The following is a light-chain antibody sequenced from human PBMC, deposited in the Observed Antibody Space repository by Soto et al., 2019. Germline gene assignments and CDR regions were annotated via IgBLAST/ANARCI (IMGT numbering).Light chain of an antibody. CDR2: AVS. CDR1: RGISSW. V-gene: IGKV1-12*01. CDR3: HQSNSPIT. Sequence: DIQMTQSPSSVSASVGARVTITCRASRGISSWLAWYQQKPGKPPKLLIYAVSSSQSGVPSRFSGSGSGTDFTPTISSLQPEDFATYYCHQSNSPITFGQGTRLEIK. J-gene: IGKJ5*01.